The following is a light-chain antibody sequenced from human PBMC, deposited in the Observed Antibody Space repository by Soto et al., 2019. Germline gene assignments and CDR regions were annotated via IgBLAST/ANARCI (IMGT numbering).Light chain of an antibody. Sequence: QAVVTQEPSLTVSPGGTVTLTCGSSTGAVTSGHYPYWFQQKPGQAPRTLIYDTSNKHSWTPARFSGSLPGGKAALTLSGAQPEDEAEYYCLLSYSGARVVFGGGTKLTVL. CDR3: LLSYSGARVV. J-gene: IGLJ2*01. CDR2: DTS. CDR1: TGAVTSGHY. V-gene: IGLV7-46*01.